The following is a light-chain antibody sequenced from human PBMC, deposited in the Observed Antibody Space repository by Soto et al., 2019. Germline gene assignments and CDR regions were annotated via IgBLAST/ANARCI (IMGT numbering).Light chain of an antibody. CDR3: QQSYGTPPT. V-gene: IGKV1-39*01. J-gene: IGKJ4*01. Sequence: DIQMTQSPSSLSASVGDRVTITCRASQTVSIYLNWYQQKPGEAPKLLIYAASSLQSGVPSRFSGSGSGTDFTLTISSLQPEDFATYYCQQSYGTPPTFGGGTKVEI. CDR2: AAS. CDR1: QTVSIY.